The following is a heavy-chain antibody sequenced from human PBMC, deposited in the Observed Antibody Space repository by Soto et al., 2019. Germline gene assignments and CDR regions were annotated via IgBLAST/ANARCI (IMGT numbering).Heavy chain of an antibody. V-gene: IGHV5-51*01. D-gene: IGHD1-1*01. CDR1: GYRFTNYW. J-gene: IGHJ6*02. Sequence: ESPKIPRKGSGYRFTNYWIGRVRRMPGKGLEWMGIIYPGDSDTRYSPSFQGQVTISADKSISTAYLQWSSLKASDTAMYYCARHSLEISKGPLYYYGMDVWGQGTTVTVSS. CDR3: ARHSLEISKGPLYYYGMDV. CDR2: IYPGDSDT.